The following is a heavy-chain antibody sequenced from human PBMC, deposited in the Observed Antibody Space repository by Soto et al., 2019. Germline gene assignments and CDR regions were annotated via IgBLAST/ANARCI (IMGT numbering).Heavy chain of an antibody. Sequence: EVQLVESGGGLVQPGGSLRLSCAVSGFTFSSDWMHWVRQAPGKGLVWVSRINSDGSSTSYADSVKGLFTISRNNAKNTPYLQMNRLRAEDTAVYYCASTVVTGFWGQGNLVTVSS. J-gene: IGHJ4*02. CDR3: ASTVVTGF. D-gene: IGHD2-15*01. V-gene: IGHV3-74*01. CDR1: GFTFSSDW. CDR2: INSDGSST.